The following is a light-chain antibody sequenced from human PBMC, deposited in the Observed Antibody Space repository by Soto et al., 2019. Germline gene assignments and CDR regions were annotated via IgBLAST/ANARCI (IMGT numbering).Light chain of an antibody. CDR3: SSYAGSRVLV. CDR1: SSDVGDYNY. J-gene: IGLJ2*01. CDR2: AVT. V-gene: IGLV2-8*01. Sequence: QSALTQPPSASGSPGQSVTISCTGTSSDVGDYNYVSWYQQHPGKAPKLLVYAVTKRPSGVPDRFSGSKSGNTASLTISGLQAEDEADYYCSSYAGSRVLVLGGGTKLTVL.